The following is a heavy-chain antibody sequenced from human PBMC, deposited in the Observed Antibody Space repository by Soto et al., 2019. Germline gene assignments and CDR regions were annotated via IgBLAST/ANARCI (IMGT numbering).Heavy chain of an antibody. CDR2: IYYSGST. Sequence: PSETLSLTCTVSGGSISSSSYYWGWIRQPPGKGLEWIGSIYYSGSTYYNPSLKSRVTISVDTSKNQFSLKLSSVTAADTAVYYCARVYYDFWSGYPYYYYYYMDVWGKGTTVTVSS. V-gene: IGHV4-39*07. CDR1: GGSISSSSYY. CDR3: ARVYYDFWSGYPYYYYYYMDV. D-gene: IGHD3-3*01. J-gene: IGHJ6*03.